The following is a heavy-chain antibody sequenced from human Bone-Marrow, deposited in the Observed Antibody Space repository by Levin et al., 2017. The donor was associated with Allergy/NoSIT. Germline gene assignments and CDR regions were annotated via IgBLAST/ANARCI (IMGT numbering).Heavy chain of an antibody. D-gene: IGHD2-8*01. Sequence: KPSETLSLTCAVSGDSVTNTDYHWDWVRQSPGKGLEWIGYYYNGGDTDYNPSLKGRVSISVDTSRNQFSLRLNSVTAADTAVYYCARNGAYYYGMDVWGQGTTVIVSS. CDR3: ARNGAYYYGMDV. CDR2: YYNGGDT. V-gene: IGHV4-30-4*01. J-gene: IGHJ6*02. CDR1: GDSVTNTDYH.